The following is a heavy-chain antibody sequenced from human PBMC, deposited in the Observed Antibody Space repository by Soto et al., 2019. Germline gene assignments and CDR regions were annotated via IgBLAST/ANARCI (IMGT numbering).Heavy chain of an antibody. Sequence: SGPTGEPTQTLTLTCTFSGFSLNTSTVGVGWIRQPPGKALEWLALIYYNGDEHYTPSLRGRLTITKDSSKNQVVLTIHNMAPVDTATYYCARRGIPVGETFGSRHQIDHWGQGTRVTVSS. V-gene: IGHV2-5*01. CDR3: ARRGIPVGETFGSRHQIDH. D-gene: IGHD3-3*01. CDR1: GFSLNTSTVG. CDR2: IYYNGDE. J-gene: IGHJ5*02.